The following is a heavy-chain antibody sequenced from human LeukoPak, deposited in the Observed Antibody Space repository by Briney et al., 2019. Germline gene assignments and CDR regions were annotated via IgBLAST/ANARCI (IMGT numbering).Heavy chain of an antibody. V-gene: IGHV1-2*02. D-gene: IGHD3/OR15-3a*01. CDR1: GYSFTSYH. CDR2: INPSSGDT. CDR3: ARIGTMIFGDY. J-gene: IGHJ4*02. Sequence: ASVQVSCHPSGYSFTSYHLHWVRQAPGQGLEWMGWINPSSGDTRYAQTFQGRVTMTRDTSISTAYLEFDSLTSDDTSVYFCARIGTMIFGDYWGQGTLVIVSS.